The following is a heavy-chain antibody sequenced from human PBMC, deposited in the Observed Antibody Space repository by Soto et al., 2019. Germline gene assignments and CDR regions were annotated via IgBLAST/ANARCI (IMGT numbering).Heavy chain of an antibody. CDR2: IHHSGST. CDR1: GGSISSGDPS. V-gene: IGHV4-30-2*01. J-gene: IGHJ5*02. D-gene: IGHD3-3*01. CDR3: ARSTTVFGVAPNWFDP. Sequence: ASETLSLTCAVSGGSISSGDPSWSWIRQPPGKGLEYIGSIHHSGSTYYNPSLKSRITISVDRSKNQFSLKLSSVTAADTAVYYCARSTTVFGVAPNWFDPWGQGTLVTVSS.